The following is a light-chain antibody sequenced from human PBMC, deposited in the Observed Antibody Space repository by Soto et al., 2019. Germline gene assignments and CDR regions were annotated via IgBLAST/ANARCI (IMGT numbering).Light chain of an antibody. Sequence: DIQMTPSPSSVSASVGDRVTITCRASQGISSWLAWYQQKPGKATKILIYAASSLQSGVPSKFSSSGSGTDLPLTISSLQPEDFSTYYCQQANSFPCIFGGGTKVEIK. CDR1: QGISSW. CDR2: AAS. CDR3: QQANSFPCI. J-gene: IGKJ4*01. V-gene: IGKV1-12*01.